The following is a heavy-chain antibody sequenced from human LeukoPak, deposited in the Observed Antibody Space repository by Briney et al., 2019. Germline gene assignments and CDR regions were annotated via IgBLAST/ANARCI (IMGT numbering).Heavy chain of an antibody. D-gene: IGHD3-9*01. CDR3: AREVDILTVTYAFDI. CDR2: MNPNSGNT. CDR1: GYTFTSYD. Sequence: ASVKVSCKASGYTFTSYDINWVRQATGQGLEWMGWMNPNSGNTGYAQKFQGRVTMTRNTSISTAYMELSSLRSEDTAVYHCAREVDILTVTYAFDIWGQGTMVTVSS. J-gene: IGHJ3*02. V-gene: IGHV1-8*01.